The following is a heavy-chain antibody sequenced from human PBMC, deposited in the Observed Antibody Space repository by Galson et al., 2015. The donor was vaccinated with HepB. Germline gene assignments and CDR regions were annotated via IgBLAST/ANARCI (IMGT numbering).Heavy chain of an antibody. V-gene: IGHV3-21*01. J-gene: IGHJ4*02. Sequence: SLRLSCAASGFTFSNYNMNWVRQAPGKGLEWVSSISSSSSYICYADSVKGRFTISRDNAKNSLYLQMDSLRAEDTAVYYCARARGSSWYFDYWDQGTLVTVSS. CDR2: ISSSSSYI. D-gene: IGHD6-13*01. CDR1: GFTFSNYN. CDR3: ARARGSSWYFDY.